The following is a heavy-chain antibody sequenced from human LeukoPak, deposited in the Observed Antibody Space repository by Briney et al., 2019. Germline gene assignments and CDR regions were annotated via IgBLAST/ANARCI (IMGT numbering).Heavy chain of an antibody. D-gene: IGHD1-26*01. J-gene: IGHJ6*02. CDR1: GFTFSSYA. CDR3: ARDGGSYYYYYGMDV. Sequence: QPGGSLRLSCAASGFTFSSYAMHWVRQAPGKGLEWVAVISYDGSNKYYADSVKGRFTISRDNSKNTLYLQMNSLRAEDTAVYYCARDGGSYYYYYGMDVWGQGTTVTVSS. V-gene: IGHV3-30-3*01. CDR2: ISYDGSNK.